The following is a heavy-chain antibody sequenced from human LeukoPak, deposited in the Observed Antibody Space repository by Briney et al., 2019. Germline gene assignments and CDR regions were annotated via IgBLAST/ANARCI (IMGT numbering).Heavy chain of an antibody. CDR1: GGSISSYY. CDR3: ARDRHQVVAAKAHLDYFDY. Sequence: PSETLSLTCTVSGGSISSYYWSWIRQPPGKGLECIGYIYNSGSTNYNPSLKSRVSISVDTSKNQFSLKLSSVTAADTAVYYCARDRHQVVAAKAHLDYFDYWGQGTLVTVSS. CDR2: IYNSGST. V-gene: IGHV4-4*08. D-gene: IGHD2-15*01. J-gene: IGHJ4*02.